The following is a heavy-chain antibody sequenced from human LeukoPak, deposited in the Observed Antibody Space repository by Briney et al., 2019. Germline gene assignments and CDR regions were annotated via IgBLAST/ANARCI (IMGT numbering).Heavy chain of an antibody. D-gene: IGHD4-17*01. Sequence: ASVKVSCKASGYSFSSYYMHWVRQALGQGLEWMGIINPSGDSTTYAQKFQGRVTMTRDTSTRTVYMELSSLRSDDTAVYYCARENDYGNNWFDPWGQGTLVTVSS. V-gene: IGHV1-46*01. CDR3: ARENDYGNNWFDP. CDR1: GYSFSSYY. CDR2: INPSGDST. J-gene: IGHJ5*02.